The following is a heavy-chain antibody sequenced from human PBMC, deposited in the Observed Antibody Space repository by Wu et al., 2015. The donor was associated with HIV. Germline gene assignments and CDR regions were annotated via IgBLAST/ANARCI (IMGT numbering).Heavy chain of an antibody. Sequence: QVQLVQSGPEVKKPGASVKVSCKASGYTFINDGMNWVRQAPGQGLEWMGIINPSGGSTSYAQKFQGRVTMTRDTSTSTVYMELSSLRSEDTAVYYCARLSFDLWSRDWGFDYWGQGTLVTVSS. CDR1: GYTFINDG. J-gene: IGHJ4*02. CDR3: ARLSFDLWSRDWGFDY. V-gene: IGHV1-46*01. D-gene: IGHD3-10*01. CDR2: INPSGGST.